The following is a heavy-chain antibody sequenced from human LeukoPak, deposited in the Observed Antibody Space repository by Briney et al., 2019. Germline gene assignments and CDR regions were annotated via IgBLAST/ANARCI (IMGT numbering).Heavy chain of an antibody. CDR2: IYYSGST. D-gene: IGHD2-15*01. V-gene: IGHV4-39*01. Sequence: PSETLSLTCTVSGGSISSSSYYWGWIRQPPGKGLEWIGSIYYSGSTYYNPSLKSRVTISVDTSKNQFSLKLSSVTAADTAVYYCARLSLSGGSKDYYYYYMDVWGKGTTVTISS. CDR1: GGSISSSSYY. CDR3: ARLSLSGGSKDYYYYYMDV. J-gene: IGHJ6*03.